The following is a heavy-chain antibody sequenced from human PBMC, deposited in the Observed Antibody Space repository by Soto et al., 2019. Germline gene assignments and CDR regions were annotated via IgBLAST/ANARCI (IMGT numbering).Heavy chain of an antibody. CDR3: VREPNVDVAMDFDF. V-gene: IGHV3-48*03. D-gene: IGHD5-18*01. CDR2: IDSGGTTI. CDR1: GFTFSNYE. J-gene: IGHJ4*02. Sequence: EVQLVESGGGLEQPGGSLRLSCAASGFTFSNYEMNWVRQAPGKGLEWLSYIDSGGTTIYYADSVRGRFTISRDNARNSLYLQMNSLRVEDTAVYYCVREPNVDVAMDFDFWGPGTLVTVSS.